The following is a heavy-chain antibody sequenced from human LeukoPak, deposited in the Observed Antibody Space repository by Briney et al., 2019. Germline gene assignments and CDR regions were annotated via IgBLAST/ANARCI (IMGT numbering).Heavy chain of an antibody. CDR2: ISYDGSNK. J-gene: IGHJ4*02. CDR1: GFTFCSYG. Sequence: GGSLRLSCAASGFTFCSYGMHWVRQAPGKGLEWVAVISYDGSNKYYADSVKGRFTISRDNSKNTLYLQINSLRAEDTAVYYCAKGGRDGYNCVYWGQGTLVTVSS. CDR3: AKGGRDGYNCVY. D-gene: IGHD5-24*01. V-gene: IGHV3-30*18.